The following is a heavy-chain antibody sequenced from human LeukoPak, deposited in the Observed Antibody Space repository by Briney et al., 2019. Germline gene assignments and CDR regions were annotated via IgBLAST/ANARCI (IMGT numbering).Heavy chain of an antibody. Sequence: PSETLSLTCTVCGGSISSYYWSWIRQPPGKGLEWIGYIYYSGSTNYNPSPKSRVTISVDTSKNQFSLKLSSVTAADTAVYYCARVEMATIIDYYFDYWGQGTLVTVSS. V-gene: IGHV4-59*08. CDR2: IYYSGST. D-gene: IGHD5-24*01. J-gene: IGHJ4*02. CDR3: ARVEMATIIDYYFDY. CDR1: GGSISSYY.